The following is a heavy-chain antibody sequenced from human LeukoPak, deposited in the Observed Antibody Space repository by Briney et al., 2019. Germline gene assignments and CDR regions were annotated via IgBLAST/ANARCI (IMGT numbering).Heavy chain of an antibody. D-gene: IGHD5-12*01. CDR1: GGSISSYY. CDR2: IHTSGST. Sequence: SETLCLSCTVSGGSISSYYWSWIRQPAGKGLELIGRIHTSGSTNYNPSLKSRATMSVDTSKNQFSLNLSSVTAADTAVYYCGREWINLDYWGHGTLVTVSS. J-gene: IGHJ4*01. CDR3: GREWINLDY. V-gene: IGHV4-4*07.